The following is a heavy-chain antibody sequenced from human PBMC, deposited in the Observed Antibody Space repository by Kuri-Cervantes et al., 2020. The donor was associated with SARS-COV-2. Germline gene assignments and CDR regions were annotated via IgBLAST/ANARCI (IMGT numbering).Heavy chain of an antibody. CDR2: IYYSGST. J-gene: IGHJ5*02. V-gene: IGHV4-31*03. CDR1: GGSISSGGYY. Sequence: SETLSLTCTVSGGSISSGGYYWSWIRQHPGKGLEWIGYIYYSGSTYYNPSLKSRVTISVDTSKNQFSLKLSSVTAADTAVYYCARDLGASFGVLEVSGWFDPWGQGTLVTVSS. D-gene: IGHD3-3*01. CDR3: ARDLGASFGVLEVSGWFDP.